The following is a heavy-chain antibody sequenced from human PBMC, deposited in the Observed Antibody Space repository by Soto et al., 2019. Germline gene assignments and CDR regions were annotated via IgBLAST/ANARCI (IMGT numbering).Heavy chain of an antibody. CDR3: ARVGQNYYGMDV. Sequence: QVQLVQSGAEVKNPGASVKVSCKASEYTFTTYVMHWVRQAPGQRLEWMGGLNAGNDNTEYSQKLQGRVTITRDTSASTVYMELSSLSSEDTAVYYCARVGQNYYGMDVWGQGTTVTVSS. D-gene: IGHD3-3*01. V-gene: IGHV1-3*01. CDR1: EYTFTTYV. CDR2: LNAGNDNT. J-gene: IGHJ6*02.